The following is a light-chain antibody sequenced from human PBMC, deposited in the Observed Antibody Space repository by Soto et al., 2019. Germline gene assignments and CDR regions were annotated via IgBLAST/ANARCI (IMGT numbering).Light chain of an antibody. CDR2: GAS. CDR1: QSVSSRN. CDR3: QQYGSSPWT. V-gene: IGKV3-20*01. Sequence: EIVLTQSSGTLSLSPGERATLSCRASQSVSSRNLAWYQQKPGQAPRLLIYGASSRATGIPDRFSGSGSGRDFTLIISRLEPEDFAVYYCQQYGSSPWTFGQGTKVEIK. J-gene: IGKJ1*01.